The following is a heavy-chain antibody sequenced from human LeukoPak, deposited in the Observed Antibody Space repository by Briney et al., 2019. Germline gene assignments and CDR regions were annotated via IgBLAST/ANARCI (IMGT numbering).Heavy chain of an antibody. V-gene: IGHV3-66*01. CDR2: IYSGGST. Sequence: PGGSLRLSCAASGFTVRSNFMTWVRQAPGKGLEWVSVIYSGGSTYYADSVKGRFTISRDNSKNTLYLQMNNLRAEDTAVYYCARAITVTTAPLDYWGQGTLVTVSS. CDR3: ARAITVTTAPLDY. J-gene: IGHJ4*02. D-gene: IGHD4-17*01. CDR1: GFTVRSNF.